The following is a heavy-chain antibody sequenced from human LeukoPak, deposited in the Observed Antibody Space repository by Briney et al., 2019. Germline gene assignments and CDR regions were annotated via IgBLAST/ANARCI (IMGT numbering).Heavy chain of an antibody. CDR2: ISDIGSI. J-gene: IGHJ4*02. CDR3: AGVGARRAAGTEKGFDY. D-gene: IGHD6-13*01. V-gene: IGHV4-59*12. CDR1: GGSISSYY. Sequence: SETLSLTCTVSGGSISSYYWSWIRQPPGKGLEWIAYISDIGSINYNPSLKSRVTIPVDTSKNQFSLKLSSVTAADTAVYYCAGVGARRAAGTEKGFDYWGQGTLVTVSS.